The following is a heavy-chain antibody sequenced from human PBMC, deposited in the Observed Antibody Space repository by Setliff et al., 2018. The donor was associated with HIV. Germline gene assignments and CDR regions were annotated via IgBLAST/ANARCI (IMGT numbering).Heavy chain of an antibody. CDR1: GGSISRSSYY. CDR2: IFYSGHT. V-gene: IGHV4-39*07. J-gene: IGHJ4*02. D-gene: IGHD6-13*01. CDR3: ARGIAAAGL. Sequence: SETLSLTCTVSGGSISRSSYYWAWIRQPPGKGLEWIGNIFYSGHTFYNPSLRSRVTISVDTSKNQFSLKLSSVTAADTAVYYCARGIAAAGLWGQGTLVTVSS.